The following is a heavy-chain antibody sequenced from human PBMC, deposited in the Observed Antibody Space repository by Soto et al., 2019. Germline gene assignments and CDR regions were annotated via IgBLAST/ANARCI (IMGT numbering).Heavy chain of an antibody. V-gene: IGHV3-7*01. CDR2: INDDGSER. CDR3: AREFYGYYTYGPGDY. J-gene: IGHJ4*02. CDR1: GFMFGVYW. Sequence: EAQLVESGGGLVQPGGSLRLSCEASGFMFGVYWMSWVRQAPGKGLEWVANINDDGSERNYVDSMKGRFTISRDTPNNLRFLQMNSLRDEDTAVYYCAREFYGYYTYGPGDYWGQGTLVAVSS. D-gene: IGHD3-3*01.